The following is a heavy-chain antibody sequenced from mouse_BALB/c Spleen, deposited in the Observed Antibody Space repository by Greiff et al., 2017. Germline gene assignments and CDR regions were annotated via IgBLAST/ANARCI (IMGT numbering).Heavy chain of an antibody. J-gene: IGHJ3*01. CDR1: GFTFSSYA. V-gene: IGHV5-6-5*01. CDR3: ARAYYDYDAFAY. D-gene: IGHD2-4*01. Sequence: EVQGVESGGGLVKPGGSLKLSCAASGFTFSSYAMSWVRQTPEKRLEWVASISSGGSTYYPDSVKGRFTISRDNARNILYLQMSSLRSEDTAMYYCARAYYDYDAFAYWGQGTLVTVSA. CDR2: ISSGGST.